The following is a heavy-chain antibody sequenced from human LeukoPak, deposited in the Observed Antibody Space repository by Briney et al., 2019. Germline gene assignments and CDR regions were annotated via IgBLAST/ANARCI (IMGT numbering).Heavy chain of an antibody. J-gene: IGHJ4*02. CDR2: ISDSGST. Sequence: PSETLSLTCTVSGGSISSYYWGWIRQPPGKGLEWIAYISDSGSTRYSPSLKSRLTISLDTSKNQFSLNLNSVTAADTAVYYCARSSGSYWDWGQGIMVTVSS. CDR3: ARSSGSYWD. V-gene: IGHV4-59*01. CDR1: GGSISSYY. D-gene: IGHD1-26*01.